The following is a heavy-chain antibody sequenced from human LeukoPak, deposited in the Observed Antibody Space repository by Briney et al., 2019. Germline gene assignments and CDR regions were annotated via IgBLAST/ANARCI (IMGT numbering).Heavy chain of an antibody. Sequence: GGSLRLSCAASGFTFSSYSMNWVRQAPGKGLEWVSSISSSSSYIYYADSVKGRFTISRDNAKNSLYLQMNSLRAEDTAVYYCARDDYGDYMADYWGQGTLVIVSS. CDR1: GFTFSSYS. J-gene: IGHJ4*02. V-gene: IGHV3-21*01. CDR2: ISSSSSYI. D-gene: IGHD4-17*01. CDR3: ARDDYGDYMADY.